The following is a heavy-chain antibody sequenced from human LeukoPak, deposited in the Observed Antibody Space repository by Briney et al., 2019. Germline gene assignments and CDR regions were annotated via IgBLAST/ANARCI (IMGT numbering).Heavy chain of an antibody. CDR2: INQDGSEK. Sequence: PGGSLRLSGAASGFTSGNHWMSWVRQAPGKGVEWVANINQDGSEKYYVDSVKGRFTISRDNAKNSLYLQMNSLRAEDTAVYYCGRAYGAGSCDYWGQGTLVTVSS. CDR3: GRAYGAGSCDY. D-gene: IGHD3-10*01. J-gene: IGHJ4*02. CDR1: GFTSGNHW. V-gene: IGHV3-7*01.